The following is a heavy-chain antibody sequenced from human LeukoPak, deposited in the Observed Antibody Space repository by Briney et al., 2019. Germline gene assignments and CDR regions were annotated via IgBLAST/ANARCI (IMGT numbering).Heavy chain of an antibody. CDR2: IYYSGST. CDR3: SREYCSGGSCYYYYYMDV. D-gene: IGHD2-15*01. Sequence: WVRQAPGKGLEWIGSIYYSGSTYYNPSLTSRVTISVDTSKNQFSLKLSSVTAADTAVYYCSREYCSGGSCYYYYYMDVWGKGTTVTVSS. V-gene: IGHV4-39*02. J-gene: IGHJ6*03.